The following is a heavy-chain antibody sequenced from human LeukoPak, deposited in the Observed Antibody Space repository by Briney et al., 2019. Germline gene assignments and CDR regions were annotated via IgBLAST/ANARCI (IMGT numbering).Heavy chain of an antibody. Sequence: GGSLRLSCAASGFTFSNYWMSWVRQAPGKGLEWVANIKQDGSQKFYVDSVKGRVTISRDNAQNSLYLHMNSLRAEDTAVYFCARQLGSWYFFDCWGQGALVTVSS. CDR3: ARQLGSWYFFDC. J-gene: IGHJ4*02. CDR1: GFTFSNYW. CDR2: IKQDGSQK. D-gene: IGHD6-13*01. V-gene: IGHV3-7*01.